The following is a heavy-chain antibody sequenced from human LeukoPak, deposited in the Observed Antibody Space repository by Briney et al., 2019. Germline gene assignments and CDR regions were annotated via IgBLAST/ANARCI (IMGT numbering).Heavy chain of an antibody. Sequence: ETLSLTCTVSGGSISSSGYYWGWIRQPPGKGLEWVSSISSRSGYIYYADSVKGRFTISRDNAKNSLYLQMNSLRAEDTAVYYCARGSSTHGEYYFDYWGQGTLVTVSS. D-gene: IGHD2-2*01. CDR1: GGSISSSG. V-gene: IGHV3-21*01. CDR3: ARGSSTHGEYYFDY. CDR2: ISSRSGYI. J-gene: IGHJ4*02.